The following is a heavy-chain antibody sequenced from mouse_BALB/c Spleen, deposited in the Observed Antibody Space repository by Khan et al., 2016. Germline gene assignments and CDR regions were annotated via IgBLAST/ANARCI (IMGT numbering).Heavy chain of an antibody. CDR1: GYTFTSYW. CDR3: AREEVRRVYYYAMEY. CDR2: INPSTGYT. Sequence: QVQLQQSGAELAKPGASVKMSCKASGYTFTSYWMHWIKQRPGQGLEWIGYINPSTGYTEYNQKFKDKATLTADKSSSTAYMQLSSLTSEDSAVYYCAREEVRRVYYYAMEYGGQGTSVTVSS. V-gene: IGHV1-7*01. D-gene: IGHD2-14*01. J-gene: IGHJ4*01.